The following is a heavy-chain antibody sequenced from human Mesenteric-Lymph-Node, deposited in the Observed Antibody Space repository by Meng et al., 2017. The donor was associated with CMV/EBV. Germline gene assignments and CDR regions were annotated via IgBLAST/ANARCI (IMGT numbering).Heavy chain of an antibody. Sequence: GESLKISCAASGFTFSTYGMHWVRQAPGKGLEWVADINWNGRIITYADSVRGRFIISRDDSKNSLYLQMNSLRAEDTAFYHCARNRGGYQGNWFDPWGQGTLVTVSS. V-gene: IGHV3-20*01. CDR1: GFTFSTYG. CDR2: INWNGRII. CDR3: ARNRGGYQGNWFDP. J-gene: IGHJ5*02. D-gene: IGHD2-2*01.